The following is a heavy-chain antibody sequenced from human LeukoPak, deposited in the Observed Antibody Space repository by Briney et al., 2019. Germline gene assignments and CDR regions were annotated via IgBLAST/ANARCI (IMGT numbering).Heavy chain of an antibody. V-gene: IGHV1-18*01. J-gene: IGHJ5*02. CDR1: GYTFTSHG. CDR2: ISAYNGNT. Sequence: ASVKVSCKASGYTFTSHGISWVRQAPGQGLEWMGWISAYNGNTNYAQKLQGRVTMTTDTSTSTAYMELRSLRSDDTAVYYCARDAITIFGVVIFWFDPWGQGTLVTVSS. D-gene: IGHD3-3*01. CDR3: ARDAITIFGVVIFWFDP.